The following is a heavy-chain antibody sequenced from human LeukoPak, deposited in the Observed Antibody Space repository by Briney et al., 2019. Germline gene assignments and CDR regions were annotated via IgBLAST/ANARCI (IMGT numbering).Heavy chain of an antibody. CDR1: GFTFSNYA. CDR2: ISGSGGNN. CDR3: AKAGGLDHYYYMHV. Sequence: PGGSLRLSCVDSGFTFSNYAMNWVRQGPGRGLEWGSAISGSGGNNYYADSVEGRLTISRDNSRNTLFLHINSLSADDTAVYYCAKAGGLDHYYYMHVGGQGTTVTVSS. V-gene: IGHV3-23*01. J-gene: IGHJ6*03.